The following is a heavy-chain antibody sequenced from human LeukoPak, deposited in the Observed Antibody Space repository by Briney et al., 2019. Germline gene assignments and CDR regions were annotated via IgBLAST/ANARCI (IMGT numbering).Heavy chain of an antibody. J-gene: IGHJ1*01. CDR1: GGTFSSYA. CDR2: IIPIFGTA. Sequence: ASVKVSCKASGGTFSSYAISWVRQAPGQGLEWMGGIIPIFGTANYAQKYQGRVTITADKSTSTAYMELSSLRSEDTAVYYCARGSSAEYFQHWGQGTLVTVSS. CDR3: ARGSSAEYFQH. V-gene: IGHV1-69*06.